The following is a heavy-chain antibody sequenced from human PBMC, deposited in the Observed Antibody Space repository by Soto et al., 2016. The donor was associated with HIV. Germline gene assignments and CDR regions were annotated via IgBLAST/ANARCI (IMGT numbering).Heavy chain of an antibody. CDR3: ARVHITMVEGIDY. CDR2: INPNRGAT. CDR1: GYTFSDYY. D-gene: IGHD3-10*01. V-gene: IGHV1-2*02. Sequence: QVQLVQSGAEVKKPGASVKVSCKASGYTFSDYYIHWVRQAPGQGLEWMGWINPNRGATSYAQKFQDRVTMTRDTSISTAFMELSRVRSDDTAVYYCARVHITMVEGIDYWGQGILVTVSS. J-gene: IGHJ4*02.